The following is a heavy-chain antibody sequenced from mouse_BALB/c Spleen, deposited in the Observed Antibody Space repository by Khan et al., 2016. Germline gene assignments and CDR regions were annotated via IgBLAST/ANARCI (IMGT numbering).Heavy chain of an antibody. V-gene: IGHV7-3*02. CDR2: IRNKANGYTT. CDR3: ARSTVGGYCFDY. CDR1: GFTFTDYY. D-gene: IGHD1-1*01. J-gene: IGHJ2*01. Sequence: EVELVESGGGLVQPGGSLRLSCATSGFTFTDYYMSWVRQPPGKALEWLGFIRNKANGYTTEYSASVKGRFTISRDYSQRILYLHMNTLRAEDSATYYCARSTVGGYCFDYWGQGTTLTVSS.